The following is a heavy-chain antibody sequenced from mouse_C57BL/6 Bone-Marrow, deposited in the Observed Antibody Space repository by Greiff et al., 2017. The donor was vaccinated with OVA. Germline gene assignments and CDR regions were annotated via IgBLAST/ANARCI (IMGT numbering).Heavy chain of an antibody. J-gene: IGHJ1*03. CDR3: ARLGNWLLLYWYFDV. D-gene: IGHD2-3*01. CDR2: IDPSDSYT. Sequence: QVQLQQSGAELVMPGASVKLSCKASGYTFTSYWMHWVKQRPGQGLEWIGEIDPSDSYTNYNQKFKGKSTLTVDKSSSTAYMQLSSLTSEDSAVYYCARLGNWLLLYWYFDVWGTGTTVTVSS. CDR1: GYTFTSYW. V-gene: IGHV1-69*01.